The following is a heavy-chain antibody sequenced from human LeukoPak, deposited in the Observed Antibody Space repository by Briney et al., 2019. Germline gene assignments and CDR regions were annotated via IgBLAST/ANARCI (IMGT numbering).Heavy chain of an antibody. CDR1: GFTFSSYE. Sequence: GGSLRLSCAASGFTFSSYEMNWVRQAPGKGLEWVSYISSSSSTIYYADSVTGRFSISRDNAKNSLYLQMNSLRAEDTAVYYCARGPPKGHDDSSDYYVPACFDYWGQGTLVTVSS. CDR3: ARGPPKGHDDSSDYYVPACFDY. V-gene: IGHV3-48*03. CDR2: ISSSSSTI. D-gene: IGHD3-22*01. J-gene: IGHJ4*02.